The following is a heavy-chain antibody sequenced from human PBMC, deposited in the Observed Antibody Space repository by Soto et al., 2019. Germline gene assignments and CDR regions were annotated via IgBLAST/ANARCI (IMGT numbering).Heavy chain of an antibody. D-gene: IGHD2-21*02. V-gene: IGHV3-48*03. Sequence: GGSLRLSCAASGFTFSSYEMNWVRQAPGKGLEWVSYISSSGSTIYYADSVKGRFTISRDNAKNSLYLQMNSLRAEDTAVYYCARAPRVGTGYYYYYGMDVWGQWTTVTVSS. CDR1: GFTFSSYE. CDR2: ISSSGSTI. J-gene: IGHJ6*02. CDR3: ARAPRVGTGYYYYYGMDV.